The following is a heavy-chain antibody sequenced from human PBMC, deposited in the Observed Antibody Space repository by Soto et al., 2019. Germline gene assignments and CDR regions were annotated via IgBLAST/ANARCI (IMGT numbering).Heavy chain of an antibody. Sequence: GESLKISCQGSGYSFTTFWIVWVRQMPGKGLEWMGIIYFDDSDARYSPSFQGQVTFSADKSINTAYLQWSSLKASDTAMYYCARLGRTRGWFDPWGQGTLVTVSS. CDR1: GYSFTTFW. CDR2: IYFDDSDA. D-gene: IGHD3-10*01. J-gene: IGHJ5*02. V-gene: IGHV5-51*01. CDR3: ARLGRTRGWFDP.